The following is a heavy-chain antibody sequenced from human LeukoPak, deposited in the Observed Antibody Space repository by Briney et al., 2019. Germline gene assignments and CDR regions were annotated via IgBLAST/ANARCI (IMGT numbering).Heavy chain of an antibody. V-gene: IGHV3-74*01. CDR3: AREPNFGSGNVDSFDV. CDR2: VNEDGSTR. CDR1: GFIFSRHW. J-gene: IGHJ3*01. D-gene: IGHD3-10*01. Sequence: PGGSLRLPCAASGFIFSRHWMHWVRQAPGKGLVWVSRVNEDGSTRSYADFVTGRFRISKDDARNTLFLQLNTLTVEDTAIYYCAREPNFGSGNVDSFDVWGQGTLVTVSS.